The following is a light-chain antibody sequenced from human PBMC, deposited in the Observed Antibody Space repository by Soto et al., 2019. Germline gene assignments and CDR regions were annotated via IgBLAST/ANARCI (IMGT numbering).Light chain of an antibody. CDR2: TAS. J-gene: IGKJ1*01. CDR3: QQYVSSPWA. CDR1: QDISDS. V-gene: IGKV1-33*01. Sequence: DIQMTQSPSSLSASVGDRVTITCQASQDISDSLNWYQQKPGKAPKLVIYTASNLETGVPSRFSGSGSGTHFAFTISSLQPEDIAVYYCQQYVSSPWAFGQGTKVDIK.